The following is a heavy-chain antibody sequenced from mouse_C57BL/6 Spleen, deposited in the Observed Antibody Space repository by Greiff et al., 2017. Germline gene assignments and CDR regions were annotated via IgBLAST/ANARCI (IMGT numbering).Heavy chain of an antibody. CDR2: ISDGGSYT. CDR3: ARGENYGSSYGAMDY. D-gene: IGHD1-1*01. V-gene: IGHV5-4*01. J-gene: IGHJ4*01. Sequence: EVQVVESGGGLVKPGGSLKLSCAASGFTFSSYAMSWVRQTPEKRLGWVATISDGGSYTYYPDNVKGRFTISRDNAKNNLYLQMSHLKSEDTAMYYCARGENYGSSYGAMDYWGQGTSVTVSS. CDR1: GFTFSSYA.